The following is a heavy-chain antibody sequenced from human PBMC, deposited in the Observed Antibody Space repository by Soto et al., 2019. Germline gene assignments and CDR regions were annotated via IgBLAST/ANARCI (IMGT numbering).Heavy chain of an antibody. Sequence: ASVKVSCKASGGTFSSYAISWVRQAPGQGLEWMGGIIPIFGTANYAQKFQGRVTITADESTSTAYMELSSLRSEDTAVYYCARDNRPHYGMDVWGQGTTVTVSS. V-gene: IGHV1-69*13. CDR2: IIPIFGTA. CDR3: ARDNRPHYGMDV. CDR1: GGTFSSYA. J-gene: IGHJ6*02.